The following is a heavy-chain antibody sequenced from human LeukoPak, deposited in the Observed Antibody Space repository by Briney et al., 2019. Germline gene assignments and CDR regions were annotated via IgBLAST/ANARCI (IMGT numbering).Heavy chain of an antibody. Sequence: PSETLSLTCTVSGGSISNYWWSWIRQPPGKGLEWIGYVFDSRGTNYNPSLKSRDTISVDTSKKQFSLKLSSVTAADTAVYYCARGYSSSWNYFDYWGQGTLVTV. CDR1: GGSISNYW. CDR3: ARGYSSSWNYFDY. V-gene: IGHV4-59*01. D-gene: IGHD6-13*01. CDR2: VFDSRGT. J-gene: IGHJ4*02.